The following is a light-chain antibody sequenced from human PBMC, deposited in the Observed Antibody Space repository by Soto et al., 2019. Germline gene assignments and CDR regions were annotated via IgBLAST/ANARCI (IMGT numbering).Light chain of an antibody. CDR1: QSVSTN. Sequence: EIVMTQSPSTLSVSPGERATLSCRASQSVSTNLAWYQQKPGQAPRLLIYGASTRATGIPDRFSGSRSGTDFTLTVSRLEPEDFAVYYCQQYGSSPATFGQGTRLEIK. CDR2: GAS. CDR3: QQYGSSPAT. J-gene: IGKJ5*01. V-gene: IGKV3-20*01.